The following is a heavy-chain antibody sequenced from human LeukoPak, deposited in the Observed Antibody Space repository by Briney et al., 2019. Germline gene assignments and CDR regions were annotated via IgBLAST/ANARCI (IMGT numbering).Heavy chain of an antibody. CDR3: PRNYYDVNGVMVDDAFDI. CDR1: GDSITSGGYY. J-gene: IGHJ3*02. Sequence: KASDSLSLMCTLSGDSITSGGYYCGWLREPPGKGLEWVGTLSYSGNTYYNPSLKSRLTISVDTSKNDFSLRLSSVTAANTAVYYCPRNYYDVNGVMVDDAFDIWGQASMGTVSS. D-gene: IGHD3-22*01. CDR2: LSYSGNT. V-gene: IGHV4-39*07.